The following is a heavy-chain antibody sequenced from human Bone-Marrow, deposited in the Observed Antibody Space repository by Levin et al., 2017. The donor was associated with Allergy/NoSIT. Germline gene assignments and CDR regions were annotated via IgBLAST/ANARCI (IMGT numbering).Heavy chain of an antibody. CDR2: VDHTGYT. D-gene: IGHD2-15*01. J-gene: IGHJ3*02. CDR3: ARDPAVARVVYAFDI. Sequence: LSLTVSGDSISNYYWNWIRQTPGKGLEWIGYVDHTGYTNYNPSLQSRVSISIDTSNNYFSLNMNSVTAADTAIYYCARDPAVARVVYAFDIWGQGTKVSVSS. V-gene: IGHV4-59*01. CDR1: GDSISNYY.